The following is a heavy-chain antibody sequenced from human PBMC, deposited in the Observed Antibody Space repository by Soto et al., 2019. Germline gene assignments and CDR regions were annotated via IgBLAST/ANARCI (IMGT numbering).Heavy chain of an antibody. CDR3: SRRQPMLFLNA. CDR1: GFNFSNYY. D-gene: IGHD2-2*01. V-gene: IGHV3-11*06. CDR2: ISSRASYT. J-gene: IGHJ5*02. Sequence: QLVEFGGGLVNPGGSLRLSCAASGFNFSNYYMAWVRQTPGKGLEWISYISSRASYTKYADSVEGRFTLSRDNANGSISLQMNSLRVDDTSIYYCSRRQPMLFLNAWVQGTLCPVTS.